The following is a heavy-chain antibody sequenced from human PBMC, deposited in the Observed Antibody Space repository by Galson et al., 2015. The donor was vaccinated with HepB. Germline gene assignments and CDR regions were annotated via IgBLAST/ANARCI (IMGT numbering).Heavy chain of an antibody. Sequence: SLRLSCAASGFTFDDYAMHWVRQAPGKGLEWVSGISWNSGSTGYADSVKGRFTISRDNVKNSLYLQMNSLRAEDTALYYCGKDIFFRRFGLMDVWGKGTTVTVSS. CDR2: ISWNSGST. CDR3: GKDIFFRRFGLMDV. J-gene: IGHJ6*04. D-gene: IGHD3-16*01. CDR1: GFTFDDYA. V-gene: IGHV3-9*01.